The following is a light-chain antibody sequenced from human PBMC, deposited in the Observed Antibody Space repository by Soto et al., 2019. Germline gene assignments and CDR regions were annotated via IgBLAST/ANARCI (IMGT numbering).Light chain of an antibody. V-gene: IGLV2-11*01. CDR3: CSYTSSRTYV. Sequence: QSALTQPRSVSGSPGQSVTVSCIGTSSDVGDYNSVSWYQQHPGKAPKLMIYDVSKRPSGVPDRFSGSKSGNTASLTISGLQAEDEADYYCCSYTSSRTYVFGTGTKVTVL. CDR2: DVS. J-gene: IGLJ1*01. CDR1: SSDVGDYNS.